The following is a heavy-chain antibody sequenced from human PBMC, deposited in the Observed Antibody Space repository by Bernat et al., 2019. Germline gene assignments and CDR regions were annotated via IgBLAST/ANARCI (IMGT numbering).Heavy chain of an antibody. CDR3: ARVGATLDY. J-gene: IGHJ4*02. CDR1: AGTFSSYS. D-gene: IGHD1-26*01. CDR2: IIPILGIA. Sequence: QVQLVQSGAEVKKPGSSVKVSCKASAGTFSSYSISWVRQVPGQGLEWMGRIIPILGIANYAQKFPDRVTITADKSTSTAYMELSSLGYEDTDVYYCARVGATLDYWGQGTLVTVSS. V-gene: IGHV1-69*04.